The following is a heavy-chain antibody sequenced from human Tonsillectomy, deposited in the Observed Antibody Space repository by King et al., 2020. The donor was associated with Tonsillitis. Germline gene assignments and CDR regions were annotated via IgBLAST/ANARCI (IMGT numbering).Heavy chain of an antibody. CDR2: ISDIGST. Sequence: QVQLQESGPGLVKPSETLSLTCTVSGGSISSSSFYWGWIRQPPGKGLEWIVSISDIGSTYYYPSLKSRLTISVDTSKNHFSLRLSSVTAADTAVYYCARHVTVPTAILFYSVHFDLWGRGTLVTVSS. D-gene: IGHD2-21*02. CDR1: GGSISSSSFY. J-gene: IGHJ2*01. V-gene: IGHV4-39*01. CDR3: ARHVTVPTAILFYSVHFDL.